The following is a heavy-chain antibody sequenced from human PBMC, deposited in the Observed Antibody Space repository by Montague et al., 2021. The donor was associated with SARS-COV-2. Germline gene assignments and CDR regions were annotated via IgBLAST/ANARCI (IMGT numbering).Heavy chain of an antibody. V-gene: IGHV3-7*05. CDR3: ARDAPLSASGWGY. CDR2: IKEDGGEL. J-gene: IGHJ4*02. Sequence: SLRLSCAASGFTFSNYWMSWVRQAPGKGLEWVANIKEDGGELHCLDSVKGRFTISRDNAKKSLYLQMNSLRAEDTAVYFCARDAPLSASGWGYWGQGTLVTVSS. D-gene: IGHD3-16*01. CDR1: GFTFSNYW.